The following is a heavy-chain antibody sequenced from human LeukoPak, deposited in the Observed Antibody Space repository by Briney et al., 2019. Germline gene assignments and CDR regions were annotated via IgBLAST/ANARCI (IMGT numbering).Heavy chain of an antibody. V-gene: IGHV4-34*01. CDR1: GGSLSDSY. Sequence: PSQTLSLTCSVYGGSLSDSYWSWIRQPPGKGLEWIGDIHHSGSTNYNPSLKSPVTISVDTSKGQFSLNLNSVTAADTAVYYCAREMQWLDAGYYYYYYMDVWGKGTTVTISS. J-gene: IGHJ6*03. CDR2: IHHSGST. CDR3: AREMQWLDAGYYYYYYMDV. D-gene: IGHD6-19*01.